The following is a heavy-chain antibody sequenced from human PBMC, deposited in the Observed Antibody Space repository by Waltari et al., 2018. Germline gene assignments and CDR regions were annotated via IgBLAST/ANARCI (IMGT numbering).Heavy chain of an antibody. V-gene: IGHV1-46*01. Sequence: QVQLVQSGAEVKKPGASVKISCKTSEYTFTSSYIHWVRQAPGQGLEWMGIINPSGRSTIYAQKFQGRVTMTRDTSTSTVYMELSSLRSEDTAVYYCALDRGALWMDVWGQGTTVTVSS. CDR3: ALDRGALWMDV. CDR2: INPSGRST. D-gene: IGHD2-21*01. CDR1: EYTFTSSY. J-gene: IGHJ6*02.